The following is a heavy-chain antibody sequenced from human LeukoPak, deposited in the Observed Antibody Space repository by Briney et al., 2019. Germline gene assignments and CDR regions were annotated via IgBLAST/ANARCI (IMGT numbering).Heavy chain of an antibody. J-gene: IGHJ5*02. CDR1: GGTFSSYA. CDR3: ARFIGYSSSWNNWFDP. D-gene: IGHD6-13*01. Sequence: SVKVSCKASGGTFSSYAISWVRQAPGQGLEWMGGIIPIFGTANYAQKLQGRVTMTTDTSTSTAYMELRSLRSDDTAVYYCARFIGYSSSWNNWFDPWGQGTLVTVSS. V-gene: IGHV1-69*05. CDR2: IIPIFGTA.